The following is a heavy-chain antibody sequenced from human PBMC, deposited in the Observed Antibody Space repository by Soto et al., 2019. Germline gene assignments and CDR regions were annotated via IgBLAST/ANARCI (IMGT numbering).Heavy chain of an antibody. Sequence: QVQLVQSGAEVKKPGSSVKVSCKASGGTFSSYAISWVRQAPGQGLEWMGGIIPIFGTANYAQKFQGRVTITADESTSTAYMELSSLRSEDTAVHYCARDLWSIAAAGTRSWGYYFDYWGQGTLVTVSS. CDR3: ARDLWSIAAAGTRSWGYYFDY. J-gene: IGHJ4*02. V-gene: IGHV1-69*01. D-gene: IGHD6-13*01. CDR2: IIPIFGTA. CDR1: GGTFSSYA.